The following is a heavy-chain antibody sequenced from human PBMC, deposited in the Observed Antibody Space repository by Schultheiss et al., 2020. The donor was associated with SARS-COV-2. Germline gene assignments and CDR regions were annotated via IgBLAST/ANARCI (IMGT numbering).Heavy chain of an antibody. D-gene: IGHD7-27*01. CDR2: IYTSGST. J-gene: IGHJ6*02. Sequence: SETLSLTCTVSGDSLSSYYWSWIRQPAGKGLEWIGRIYTSGSTNYNPSLKSRVTMSVDTSKNQFSLKLSSVTAADTAVYYCARGEKLTGDKGAGGMDVWGQGTTVTVSS. CDR3: ARGEKLTGDKGAGGMDV. CDR1: GDSLSSYY. V-gene: IGHV4-4*07.